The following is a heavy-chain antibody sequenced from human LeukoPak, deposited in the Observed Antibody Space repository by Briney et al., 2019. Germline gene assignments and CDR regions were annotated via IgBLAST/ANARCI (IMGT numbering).Heavy chain of an antibody. Sequence: GGSLRLSCVASGFTFSSYAMHWVRQAPGKGLEWVAVISYDGSNKYYADSVKGRFTISRDNSKNTLYLQMNSLRAEDTAVYYCARDPIVVVPRYYYYGMDVWGQGTTVTVSS. D-gene: IGHD2-2*01. CDR2: ISYDGSNK. J-gene: IGHJ6*02. V-gene: IGHV3-30-3*01. CDR3: ARDPIVVVPRYYYYGMDV. CDR1: GFTFSSYA.